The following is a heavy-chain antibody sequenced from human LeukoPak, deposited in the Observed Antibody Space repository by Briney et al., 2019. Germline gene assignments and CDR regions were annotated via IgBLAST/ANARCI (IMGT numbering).Heavy chain of an antibody. CDR3: ARGGNYYGSGSSHNMDV. Sequence: ASVKVSCKASGYTFTSYYMHWVRQAPGQGLEWMGWINPNSGGTNYAQKFQGRVTMTRDTSISTAYMELSRLRSDDTAVYYCARGGNYYGSGSSHNMDVWGKGTTVTISS. V-gene: IGHV1-2*02. CDR2: INPNSGGT. J-gene: IGHJ6*03. CDR1: GYTFTSYY. D-gene: IGHD3-10*01.